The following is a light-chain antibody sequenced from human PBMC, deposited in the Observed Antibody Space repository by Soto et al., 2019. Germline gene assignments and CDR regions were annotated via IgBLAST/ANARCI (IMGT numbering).Light chain of an antibody. CDR2: NNN. CDR1: SSSIGSNT. J-gene: IGLJ3*02. CDR3: AAWDDRLNGWL. Sequence: QSVLTQPPSTSGTPGQRGTISCSGSSSSIGSNTVNWYQQVPGTAPKLLIYNNNQRPSGVPDRFSGSKSGTSASLALSGLQSEDEAEYWCAAWDDRLNGWLFGVGTPLTVL. V-gene: IGLV1-44*01.